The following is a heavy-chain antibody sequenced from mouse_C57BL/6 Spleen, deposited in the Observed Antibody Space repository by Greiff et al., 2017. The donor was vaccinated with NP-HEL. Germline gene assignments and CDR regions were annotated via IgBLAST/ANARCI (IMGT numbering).Heavy chain of an antibody. J-gene: IGHJ4*01. CDR2: INPNNGGT. CDR1: GYTFTDYN. Sequence: DVKLQESGPELVKPGASVKIPCKASGYTFTDYNMDWVKQSHGKSLEWIGDINPNNGGTIYNQKFKGKATLTVDKSSSTAYMELRSLTSEDTAVYYCAIHRDGLYAMDYWGQGTSVTVSS. V-gene: IGHV1-18*01. D-gene: IGHD3-3*01. CDR3: AIHRDGLYAMDY.